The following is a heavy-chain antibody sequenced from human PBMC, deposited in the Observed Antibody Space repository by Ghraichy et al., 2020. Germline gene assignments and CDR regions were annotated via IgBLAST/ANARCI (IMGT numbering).Heavy chain of an antibody. CDR1: GFAFDDYA. D-gene: IGHD3-9*01. J-gene: IGHJ6*03. CDR2: ISGDGERT. Sequence: GESLNISCAASGFAFDDYAMHWVRQTPGKGLEWVSLISGDGERTYYADSVKGRFTISRDNGKNSLFLLMNNLQSEDAALYYCAKIWGYYNFHFMDVWGTGTTVTVFS. V-gene: IGHV3-43*02. CDR3: AKIWGYYNFHFMDV.